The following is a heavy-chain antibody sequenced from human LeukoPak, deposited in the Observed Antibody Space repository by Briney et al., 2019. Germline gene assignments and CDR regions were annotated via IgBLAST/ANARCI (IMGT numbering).Heavy chain of an antibody. CDR1: GGSFSGYY. CDR3: ARGKVVVAATLKWFDP. V-gene: IGHV4-34*01. Sequence: SETLSLTCAVYGGSFSGYYWSWIRQPPGKGLEWIGEINHSGSTNYNPSLKRRVTISVDTSKNQFSLKLSPVTAADTAVYYCARGKVVVAATLKWFDPWGQGTLVTVSS. D-gene: IGHD2-15*01. J-gene: IGHJ5*02. CDR2: INHSGST.